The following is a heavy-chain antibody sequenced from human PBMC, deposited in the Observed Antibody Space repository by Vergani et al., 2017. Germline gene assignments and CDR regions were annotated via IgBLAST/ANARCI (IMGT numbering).Heavy chain of an antibody. Sequence: EVQLVESGGGLVKPGGSLRLSCAASGFTFSSYSMNWVRQAPGKGLEWVSSISSSSSYIYYADSVKGRFTIYRDNAKKSLYLQMNSLRAEDTAVYYCARDVVAGTVGPDYWGQGTLVTVSS. CDR3: ARDVVAGTVGPDY. CDR2: ISSSSSYI. CDR1: GFTFSSYS. D-gene: IGHD6-19*01. J-gene: IGHJ4*02. V-gene: IGHV3-21*01.